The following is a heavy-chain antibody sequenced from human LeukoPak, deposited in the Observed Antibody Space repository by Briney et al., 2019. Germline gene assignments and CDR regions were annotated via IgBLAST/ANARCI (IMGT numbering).Heavy chain of an antibody. V-gene: IGHV4-34*01. J-gene: IGHJ6*03. D-gene: IGHD2-15*01. CDR2: IYHSGST. Sequence: SETLSLTCAVYGGSFSGYYWSWVRQPPGKGLEWIGEIYHSGSTNYNPSLKSRVTISVDTSKNQFSLKLSSVTAADTAVYYCARHSGTFYYYYYMDVWGKGTTVTISS. CDR3: ARHSGTFYYYYYMDV. CDR1: GGSFSGYY.